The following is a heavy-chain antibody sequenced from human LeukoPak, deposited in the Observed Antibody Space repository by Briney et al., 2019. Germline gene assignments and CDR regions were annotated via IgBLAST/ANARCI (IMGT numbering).Heavy chain of an antibody. CDR3: ARGCCPHPFYYFYYVDV. J-gene: IGHJ6*03. D-gene: IGHD3-10*02. Sequence: GGSLRLSCEASGFAVSDYSMSWVRQIPGKGLEYISYITESGITTYYTDAVKGRFTISRDNAKNSLYLQMDSLRAEDTAVYYCARGCCPHPFYYFYYVDVWGKGTTVTVS. V-gene: IGHV3-11*01. CDR2: ITESGITT. CDR1: GFAVSDYS.